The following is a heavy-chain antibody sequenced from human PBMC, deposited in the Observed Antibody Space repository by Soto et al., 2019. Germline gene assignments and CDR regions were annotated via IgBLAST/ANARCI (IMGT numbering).Heavy chain of an antibody. V-gene: IGHV3-23*01. J-gene: IGHJ6*03. Sequence: PGGSLRLSCAASGFTFSSYSMNWVRQAPGKGLEWVSAISGSGGSTYYADSVKGRFTISRDNSKNTLYLQMNSLRAEDTAVYYCAARQGRDKYYYYMDVWGKGTTVTVSS. CDR1: GFTFSSYS. CDR3: AARQGRDKYYYYMDV. CDR2: ISGSGGST. D-gene: IGHD2-21*02.